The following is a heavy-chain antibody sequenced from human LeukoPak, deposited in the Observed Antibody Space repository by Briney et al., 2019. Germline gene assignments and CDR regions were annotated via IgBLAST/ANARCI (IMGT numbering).Heavy chain of an antibody. CDR1: GFNFNNYW. D-gene: IGHD6-19*01. Sequence: GGSLRLSCAASGFNFNNYWMTWVRQAPGKGLEWVSAISGSGGSTYYADSVKGRFTISRDNSKNTLYLQMNSLRAEDTAVYYCANVQGQWLAPHWGQGTLVTVSS. J-gene: IGHJ4*02. CDR3: ANVQGQWLAPH. CDR2: ISGSGGST. V-gene: IGHV3-23*01.